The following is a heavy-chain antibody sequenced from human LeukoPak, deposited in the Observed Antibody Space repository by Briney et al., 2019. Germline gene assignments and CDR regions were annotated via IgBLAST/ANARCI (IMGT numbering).Heavy chain of an antibody. Sequence: PGGSLRLSCAASGFTFSSSAMSWVRQAPGKGLDWVSTISGSGGDTYYADSVKGRFTISRDNSKNTLYLQMNSLRAEDTAVYYCAKVSRDGYSYGIDYWGQGTLVTVSS. J-gene: IGHJ4*02. V-gene: IGHV3-23*01. CDR3: AKVSRDGYSYGIDY. CDR1: GFTFSSSA. CDR2: ISGSGGDT. D-gene: IGHD5-24*01.